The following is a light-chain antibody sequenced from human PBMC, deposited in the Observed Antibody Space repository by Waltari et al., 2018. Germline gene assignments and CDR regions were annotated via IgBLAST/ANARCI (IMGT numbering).Light chain of an antibody. CDR1: ESLVHSDGNTY. Sequence: DVVMTQSPLSLSVTLGQPASISCRSSESLVHSDGNTYLNWFQQRPGQPPMRLIYKVSNRDSGVPDRFSGSGSGTDFTLKISRVEAEDIGVYYCMQGTHWPPYTFGQGTKLEIK. CDR2: KVS. CDR3: MQGTHWPPYT. V-gene: IGKV2-30*02. J-gene: IGKJ2*01.